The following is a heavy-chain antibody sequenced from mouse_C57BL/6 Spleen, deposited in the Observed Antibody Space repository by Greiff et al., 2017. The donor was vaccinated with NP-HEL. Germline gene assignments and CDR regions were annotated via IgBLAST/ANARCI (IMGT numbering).Heavy chain of an antibody. V-gene: IGHV3-6*01. J-gene: IGHJ3*01. CDR3: ARDRGYGYDEAWFAY. D-gene: IGHD2-2*01. CDR1: GYSITSGYY. Sequence: EVKLVESGPGLVKPSQSLSLTCSVTGYSITSGYYWNWIRQFPGNKLEWMGYISYDGSNNYNPSLKNRISITRDTSKNQFFLKLNSVTTEDTATYYGARDRGYGYDEAWFAYWGQGTLVTVSA. CDR2: ISYDGSN.